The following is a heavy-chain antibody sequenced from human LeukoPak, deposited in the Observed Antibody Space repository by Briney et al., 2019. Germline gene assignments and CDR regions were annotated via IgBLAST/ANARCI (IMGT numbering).Heavy chain of an antibody. CDR1: GFAFSSYA. CDR3: AKGGYYDFWSGYYTSFDY. CDR2: ISGSGGST. J-gene: IGHJ4*02. V-gene: IGHV3-23*01. D-gene: IGHD3-3*01. Sequence: GGSLRLSCAASGFAFSSYAMSWVRQAPGKGLEWVSAISGSGGSTYYADSVKGRFTISRDNSKNTLYLQMNSLRAEDTAVYYCAKGGYYDFWSGYYTSFDYWGQGTLVTVSS.